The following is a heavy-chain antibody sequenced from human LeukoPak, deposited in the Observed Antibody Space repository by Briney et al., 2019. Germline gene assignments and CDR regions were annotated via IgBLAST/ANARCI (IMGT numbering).Heavy chain of an antibody. D-gene: IGHD1-7*01. J-gene: IGHJ4*02. Sequence: ASVKVSCKASGGTFSNYAISWVRQAPGQGLEWKGIINPSGGSTSYAQKFQGRVTMTRDTSTSTVYMELSSLRSEDTAVYYCARDRAGTTDYWGQGTLVTVSS. CDR3: ARDRAGTTDY. CDR2: INPSGGST. V-gene: IGHV1-46*01. CDR1: GGTFSNYA.